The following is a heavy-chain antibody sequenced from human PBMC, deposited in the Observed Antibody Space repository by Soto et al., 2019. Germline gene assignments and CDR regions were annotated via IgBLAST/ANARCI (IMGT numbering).Heavy chain of an antibody. D-gene: IGHD6-13*01. J-gene: IGHJ6*02. CDR3: ARWAAAGTNYYYGMDV. Sequence: LGESLKISCKGSGYSFTSYWIGWVRQMPGKGLEWMGIIYPGDSDTRYSPSFQGQVTISADKSISTAYLQWSSLKASDTAMYYCARWAAAGTNYYYGMDVWGQGTTVTVS. CDR2: IYPGDSDT. CDR1: GYSFTSYW. V-gene: IGHV5-51*01.